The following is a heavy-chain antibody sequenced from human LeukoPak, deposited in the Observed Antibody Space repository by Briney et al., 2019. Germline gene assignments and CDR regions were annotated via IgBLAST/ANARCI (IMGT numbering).Heavy chain of an antibody. D-gene: IGHD6-13*01. CDR1: GGSFSGYY. CDR3: ARTTESHSWRTRYYSYYMDV. V-gene: IGHV4-34*01. J-gene: IGHJ6*03. CDR2: IYYSGNT. Sequence: PSETLSLTCAVYGGSFSGYYWGWIRQPPGKGLEWIGNIYYSGNTYYSPSLKSRLTISVDTSKNQFSLKLSSVTAADTAVYYCARTTESHSWRTRYYSYYMDVWGKGATVTVSS.